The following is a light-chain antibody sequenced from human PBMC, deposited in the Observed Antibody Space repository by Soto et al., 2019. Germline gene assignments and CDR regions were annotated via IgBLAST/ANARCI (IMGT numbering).Light chain of an antibody. CDR2: GNS. CDR3: QSYDGSLRAL. Sequence: QSVLTQPPSVSGAPGQRVTISCTGSSSNIGAGYDVHWYQQPPGTAPKLLIYGNSNRPSGVPDRFSGSKSGTSSSLAITGLQAHDAAPYYFQSYDGSLRALFGGGTKLTVL. V-gene: IGLV1-40*01. CDR1: SSNIGAGYD. J-gene: IGLJ3*02.